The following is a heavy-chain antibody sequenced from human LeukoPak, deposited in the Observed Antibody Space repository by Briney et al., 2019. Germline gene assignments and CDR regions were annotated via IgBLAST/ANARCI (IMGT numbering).Heavy chain of an antibody. D-gene: IGHD4-17*01. V-gene: IGHV1-24*01. J-gene: IGHJ5*02. CDR1: GYTLTELS. CDR3: ATTQMTTVTTGHWFDP. CDR2: FDPEDSET. Sequence: ASVKVSCKVSGYTLTELSLHWVRQAPGKGLEWMGGFDPEDSETIYAQKFQGRVTMTEDTSTDTAYMELSSLRSEDTAVCYCATTQMTTVTTGHWFDPWGQGTLVTVSS.